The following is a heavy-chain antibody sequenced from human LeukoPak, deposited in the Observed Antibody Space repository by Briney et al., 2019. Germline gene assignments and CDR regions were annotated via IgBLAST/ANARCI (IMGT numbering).Heavy chain of an antibody. Sequence: SETLSLTCTVSGGPISGYYWTWIRQPPGKGLEWIGYISYSGSTNYNPSLKSRVTISVDTSANQFSLKLSSVTAADTAVYYCASESSGWYLDYWGQGTLVTVSS. CDR2: ISYSGST. V-gene: IGHV4-59*01. D-gene: IGHD6-19*01. CDR3: ASESSGWYLDY. J-gene: IGHJ4*02. CDR1: GGPISGYY.